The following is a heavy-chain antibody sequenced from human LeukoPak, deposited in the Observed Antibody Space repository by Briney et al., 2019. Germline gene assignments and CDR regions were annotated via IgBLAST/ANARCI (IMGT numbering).Heavy chain of an antibody. D-gene: IGHD3-22*01. V-gene: IGHV4-39*07. Sequence: KPSETLSLTCTVSGGSISSSSYYWGWIRQPPGKGLEWIGSIYYSGSTYYNPSLKSRVTISGDTSKNQFSLKLSSVTAADTAVYYCARGRYYYDSIRGLLNYYYYYMDVWGKGTTVTVSS. J-gene: IGHJ6*03. CDR2: IYYSGST. CDR3: ARGRYYYDSIRGLLNYYYYYMDV. CDR1: GGSISSSSYY.